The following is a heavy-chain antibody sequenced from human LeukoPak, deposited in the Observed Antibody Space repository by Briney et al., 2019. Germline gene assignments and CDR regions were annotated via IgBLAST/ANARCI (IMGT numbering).Heavy chain of an antibody. J-gene: IGHJ4*02. D-gene: IGHD3-22*01. CDR2: ISGSGGST. Sequence: GGSLRLSCAARGFTFSSYGMSWVRQAPGKGLELVSAISGSGGSTYYADSVKGRFTISRDNSKNTLYLQMNSLRAEDTAVYYCAKGVYYSSYFDYWGQGTLVTVSS. CDR3: AKGVYYSSYFDY. V-gene: IGHV3-23*01. CDR1: GFTFSSYG.